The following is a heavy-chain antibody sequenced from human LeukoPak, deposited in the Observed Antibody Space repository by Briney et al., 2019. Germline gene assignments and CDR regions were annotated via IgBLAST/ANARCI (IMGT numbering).Heavy chain of an antibody. CDR2: ISSSGGET. CDR3: ARDGPAVPGQSRAFDV. J-gene: IGHJ3*01. Sequence: AGGSLRLSCAASGFSFSSYAMSWVRQAPGKGLEWVSAISSSGGETYYADPVKGRFTISRDNSKNTLYLQMNSLRAEDAAVYYCARDGPAVPGQSRAFDVWGQGTMVTVSS. D-gene: IGHD3-10*01. CDR1: GFSFSSYA. V-gene: IGHV3-23*01.